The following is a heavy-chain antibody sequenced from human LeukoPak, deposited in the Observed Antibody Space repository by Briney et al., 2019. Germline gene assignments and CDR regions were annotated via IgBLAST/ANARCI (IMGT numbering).Heavy chain of an antibody. CDR1: GFTFSSYS. J-gene: IGHJ3*02. V-gene: IGHV3-21*01. Sequence: GGSLRLSCAASGFTFSSYSMNWVRQAPGKGLEWVSSISSSSSYIYYADSVKGRFTISRDNAKNSLYLQMNSLRAEDTAVYYCARAQRTRPYYYDSSALDAFDIWGQGTMVTVSS. D-gene: IGHD3-22*01. CDR3: ARAQRTRPYYYDSSALDAFDI. CDR2: ISSSSSYI.